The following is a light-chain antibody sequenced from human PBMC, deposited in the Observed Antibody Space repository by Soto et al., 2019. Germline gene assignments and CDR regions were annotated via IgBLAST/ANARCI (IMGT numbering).Light chain of an antibody. Sequence: DIQMTQSHSTLSASVGDRVTITCRASESVSRWLAWYQQKPGRTPKLLIYQASTLDTVVPSRCSGSGSGTEFTRTISSLQPDDVETYYCHQSNAYSHAFCQGTKVEIK. CDR2: QAS. V-gene: IGKV1-5*03. CDR3: HQSNAYSHA. CDR1: ESVSRW. J-gene: IGKJ1*01.